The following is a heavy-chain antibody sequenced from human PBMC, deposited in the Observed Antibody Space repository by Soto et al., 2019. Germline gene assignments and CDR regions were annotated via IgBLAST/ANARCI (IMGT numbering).Heavy chain of an antibody. CDR1: GGYISGSTSY. D-gene: IGHD2-21*01. J-gene: IGHJ5*02. CDR2: IYYSGNT. CDR3: ARGRGEFDA. V-gene: IGHV4-39*01. Sequence: PSETLSLTCTVSGGYISGSTSYWGWIRQPPGKGLEWIGNIYYSGNTYYHPSLRSRLTISVDTSKNQFSLRLSSVTAADTAVYYCARGRGEFDAWGQGTPVTVSS.